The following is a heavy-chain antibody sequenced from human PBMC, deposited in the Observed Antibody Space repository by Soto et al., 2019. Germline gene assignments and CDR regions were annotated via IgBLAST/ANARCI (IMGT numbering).Heavy chain of an antibody. CDR2: IYHSGST. Sequence: SETLSLTCAVSGGSISSYYWSWIRQPPGKGLEWIGYIYHSGSTNYNPSLKSRVTISVDTSKNQISLKLTSVTAADTAVYYCARVGYYDSSGYYYFDYWGQGTLVTVSS. CDR1: GGSISSYY. D-gene: IGHD3-22*01. CDR3: ARVGYYDSSGYYYFDY. V-gene: IGHV4-59*01. J-gene: IGHJ4*02.